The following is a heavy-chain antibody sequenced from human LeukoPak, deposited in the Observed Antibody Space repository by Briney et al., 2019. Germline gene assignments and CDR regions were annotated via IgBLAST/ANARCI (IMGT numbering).Heavy chain of an antibody. V-gene: IGHV3-23*01. CDR1: GFTFSRYA. CDR2: VSTDGDT. CDR3: ARSRSGSVAGTSGY. Sequence: GGALRLSCAASGFTFSRYAMSWVRQAPGKGLEWVSSVSTDGDTYYTDSVKGRFTISRYTSMNTLFLQMTSLRAEDTALYYCARSRSGSVAGTSGYWGQGTLVIVSS. D-gene: IGHD6-19*01. J-gene: IGHJ4*02.